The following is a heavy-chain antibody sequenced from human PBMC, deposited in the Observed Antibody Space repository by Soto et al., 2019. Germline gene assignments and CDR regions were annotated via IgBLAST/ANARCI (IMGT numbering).Heavy chain of an antibody. J-gene: IGHJ4*02. CDR1: GGSISSGGYY. Sequence: PSETLSLTYTVSGGSISSGGYYWSWIRQPPGKGLEWIGYIYFSGSANYNPSLKSRVTISVDTSKNQFSLKLSSVTAADTAVYYCARRYSGYGDYWGQGTPVTVSS. CDR2: IYFSGSA. D-gene: IGHD5-12*01. CDR3: ARRYSGYGDY. V-gene: IGHV4-61*08.